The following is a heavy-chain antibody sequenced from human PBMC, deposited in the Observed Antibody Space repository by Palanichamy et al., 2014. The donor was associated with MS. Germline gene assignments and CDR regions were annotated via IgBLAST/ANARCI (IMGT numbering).Heavy chain of an antibody. CDR2: VSYIGTT. D-gene: IGHD6-6*01. CDR3: ARRVGQLAAFAS. Sequence: QLQLQESGPGLVKPSETLSLTCVVSDDSISTRPFYWDWIRQPPGKGLEWIAGVSYIGTTYYNPSLKSRVTISIPTSRNQFSLKLTSVTAADTAVYYCARRVGQLAAFASWGQGTQVTVSS. V-gene: IGHV4-39*01. CDR1: DDSISTRPFY. J-gene: IGHJ4*02.